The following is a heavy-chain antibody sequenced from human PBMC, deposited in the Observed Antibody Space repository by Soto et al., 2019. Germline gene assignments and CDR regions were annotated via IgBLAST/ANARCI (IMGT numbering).Heavy chain of an antibody. J-gene: IGHJ4*02. V-gene: IGHV1-18*01. D-gene: IGHD5-18*01. Sequence: QVQLVQSGGEVKKPGASVKVSCKASGYTFTRYGITWVRQVPGQGLEWMGWISGDSGETKYAQKGQGRVTMTTDTSTSTAYMELRSLRSDDTAVYYCARQFSYFDSNGYRDYWGQGTLVTVSS. CDR1: GYTFTRYG. CDR3: ARQFSYFDSNGYRDY. CDR2: ISGDSGET.